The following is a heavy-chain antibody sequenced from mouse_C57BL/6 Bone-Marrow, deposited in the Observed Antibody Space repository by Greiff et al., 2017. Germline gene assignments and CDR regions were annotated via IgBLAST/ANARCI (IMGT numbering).Heavy chain of an antibody. Sequence: VQLQQPGAELVKPGASVKMSCKASGYTFTSYWITWVKQRPGQGLEWIGDISPGSGSTNYNEKFKSKATLTVDTSSSTAYMQLSSLTSEDSAVYYCAREDWRFYYAMDYWGQGTSVTGSS. J-gene: IGHJ4*01. CDR2: ISPGSGST. CDR3: AREDWRFYYAMDY. V-gene: IGHV1-55*01. CDR1: GYTFTSYW. D-gene: IGHD4-1*01.